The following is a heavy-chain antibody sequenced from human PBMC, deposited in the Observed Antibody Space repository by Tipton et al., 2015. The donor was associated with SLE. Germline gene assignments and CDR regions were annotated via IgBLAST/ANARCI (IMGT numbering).Heavy chain of an antibody. CDR2: INHSGST. J-gene: IGHJ4*02. Sequence: TLSLTCAVYGGSLSDHLWSWIRQSPGKGLDWIGEINHSGSTNYNPSLMGRVTMSLDSSKNQFSLKLTSVTAADTAVYYCARDHRVNFDWILLDYWGQGALVSVSS. D-gene: IGHD3-9*01. CDR1: GGSLSDHL. CDR3: ARDHRVNFDWILLDY. V-gene: IGHV4-34*01.